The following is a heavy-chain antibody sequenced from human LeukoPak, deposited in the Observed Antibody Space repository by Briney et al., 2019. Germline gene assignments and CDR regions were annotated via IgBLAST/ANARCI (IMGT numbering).Heavy chain of an antibody. V-gene: IGHV3-30*18. CDR1: GFTFSSYG. Sequence: PGRSLRLSCAASGFTFSSYGMHWVRQAPGKGLGWVAVISYDGSNKYYADCVKGGFTISRDNSKNTLYLQMNSLRDEDTAVYYCAKEYCSGGSCYPYYFDYWGQGTLVTVSS. CDR3: AKEYCSGGSCYPYYFDY. CDR2: ISYDGSNK. D-gene: IGHD2-15*01. J-gene: IGHJ4*02.